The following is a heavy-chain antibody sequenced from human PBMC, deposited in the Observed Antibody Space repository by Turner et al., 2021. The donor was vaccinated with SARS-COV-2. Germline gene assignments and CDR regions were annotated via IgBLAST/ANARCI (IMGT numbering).Heavy chain of an antibody. CDR1: GFTFSTYT. Sequence: EVQLVESGGGWVQPGGSLRLYWAASGFTFSTYTMNWVRQAPGKGLGWVSYISSTSSTIYYADSVKGRFTISRDNAKNSLYLQMNSLRAEDTAVYYCAGAEYGIFTGYFLDYWGQGTLVTVSS. J-gene: IGHJ4*02. D-gene: IGHD3-9*01. V-gene: IGHV3-48*01. CDR2: ISSTSSTI. CDR3: AGAEYGIFTGYFLDY.